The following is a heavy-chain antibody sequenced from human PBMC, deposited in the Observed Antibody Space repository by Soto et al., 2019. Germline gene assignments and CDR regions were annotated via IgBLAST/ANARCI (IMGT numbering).Heavy chain of an antibody. CDR3: AKGTRGATGAHNY. D-gene: IGHD1-26*01. J-gene: IGHJ4*02. Sequence: GGSLRLSCAASGFTFSSYAMSWVRQTPGKGLEWVSAISGSGGSTYYADSVKGRFTISRDNSKNTLYLQMNSLRAEDTAVYYCAKGTRGATGAHNYWGQGTLVTVSS. V-gene: IGHV3-23*01. CDR1: GFTFSSYA. CDR2: ISGSGGST.